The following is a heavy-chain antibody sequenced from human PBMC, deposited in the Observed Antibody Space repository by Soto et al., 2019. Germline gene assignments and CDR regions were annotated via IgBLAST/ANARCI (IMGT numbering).Heavy chain of an antibody. CDR2: ISGNNGTT. J-gene: IGHJ4*02. Sequence: QVPLVQSGGEVKMPGASVTVSCKASGYSFTTYVINRVRKAPGQGLERRGGISGNNGTTNYAQKDQGRVTMTTDTSTSTAYMELRSLTSDDTAVYYCARGAGDYWGQGTLVTVSS. CDR1: GYSFTTYV. D-gene: IGHD6-19*01. V-gene: IGHV1-18*01. CDR3: ARGAGDY.